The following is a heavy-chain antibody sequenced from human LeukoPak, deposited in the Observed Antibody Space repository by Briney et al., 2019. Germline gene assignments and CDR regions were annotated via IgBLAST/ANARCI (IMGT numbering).Heavy chain of an antibody. D-gene: IGHD2-8*01. CDR3: ARDRLTNDAFDI. CDR2: INSDGSGT. J-gene: IGHJ3*02. V-gene: IGHV3-74*01. Sequence: GGSLRLSCAASGFTFNSYWMHWVRHAPGKGLVWVSRINSDGSGTSDADFVKGRFTISRDNSKNTLYLQKNSLRAEDTAMYYCARDRLTNDAFDIWGQGTMVTVSS. CDR1: GFTFNSYW.